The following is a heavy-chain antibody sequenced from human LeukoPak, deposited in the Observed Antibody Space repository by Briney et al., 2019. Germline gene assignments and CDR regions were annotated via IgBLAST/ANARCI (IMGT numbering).Heavy chain of an antibody. CDR3: ARAKYYYDSSGPEYYFDY. D-gene: IGHD3-22*01. Sequence: ESGPALVKPTQTLTLTCTFSGFSLSTSGMRVSWIRQPPGKALEWLARIDWDEDKFYSTSLKTRLTISKDTSKNQVVLTMTNMDPVDTATYYCARAKYYYDSSGPEYYFDYWGQGTLVTVSS. V-gene: IGHV2-70*04. CDR1: GFSLSTSGMR. J-gene: IGHJ4*02. CDR2: IDWDEDK.